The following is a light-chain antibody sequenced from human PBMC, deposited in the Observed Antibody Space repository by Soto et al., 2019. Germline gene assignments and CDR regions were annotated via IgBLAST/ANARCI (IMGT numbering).Light chain of an antibody. CDR3: QQDNSYYT. CDR2: QAS. J-gene: IGKJ2*01. CDR1: QSISTW. Sequence: DIQLTQSPSTLSASVGDRVTITCRASQSISTWLAWYHQKAGKAPKLLIYQASSLTSGVPSRFSGNGSGTEFTLTISSLQPDDFASYYCQQDNSYYTFGQGTKLEI. V-gene: IGKV1-5*03.